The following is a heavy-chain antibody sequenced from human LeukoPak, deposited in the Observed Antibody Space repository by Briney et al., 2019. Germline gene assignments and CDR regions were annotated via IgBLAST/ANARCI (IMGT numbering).Heavy chain of an antibody. CDR1: GYTLTELS. CDR3: ARRGGSGWYGDYYYYYYMDV. D-gene: IGHD6-19*01. CDR2: FDPEDGET. Sequence: ASVKVSCKVSGYTLTELSMHWVRQAPGKGLEWMGGFDPEDGETIYAQKFQGRVTMTEDTSTDTAYMELSSLRSEDTAVYYCARRGGSGWYGDYYYYYYMDVWGKGTTVTVSS. J-gene: IGHJ6*03. V-gene: IGHV1-24*01.